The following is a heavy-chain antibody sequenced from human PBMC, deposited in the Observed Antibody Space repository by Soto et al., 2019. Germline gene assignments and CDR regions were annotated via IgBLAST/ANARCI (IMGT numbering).Heavy chain of an antibody. CDR3: ARDEDIMVGGYCDALDI. D-gene: IGHD2-15*01. CDR2: INRAGSDK. J-gene: IGHJ3*02. CDR1: GFTFSSYW. V-gene: IGHV3-7*01. Sequence: EVQVVESGGGLVQPGGSLRLSCTVSGFTFSSYWMTWVRQAPGKGLEWVANINRAGSDKHYLDSGEGRFTISRDNEKTSLYLQMDSLRAEDTAVYYCARDEDIMVGGYCDALDIWGQGTLVTVSS.